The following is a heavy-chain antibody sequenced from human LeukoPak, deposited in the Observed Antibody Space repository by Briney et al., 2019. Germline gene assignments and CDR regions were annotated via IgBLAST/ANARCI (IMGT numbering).Heavy chain of an antibody. Sequence: GGSLRLSCAASGFTISSNYLSWVRQAPRKGLVWISALHSGCHTFYADSVRGRFTISRDISKNTFLQMKDLGAEDTALYYCVRGLSGVSSWYFDLWGRGTLVSVSS. J-gene: IGHJ2*01. CDR2: LHSGCHT. CDR1: GFTISSNY. V-gene: IGHV3-53*01. CDR3: VRGLSGVSSWYFDL. D-gene: IGHD7-27*01.